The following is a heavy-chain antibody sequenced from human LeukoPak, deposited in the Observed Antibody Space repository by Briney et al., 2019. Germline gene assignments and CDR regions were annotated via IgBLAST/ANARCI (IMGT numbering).Heavy chain of an antibody. CDR2: ISGSGGST. D-gene: IGHD1-26*01. J-gene: IGHJ3*02. CDR1: GFTFSSYA. CDR3: AKDPLPNDAFDI. Sequence: PGGSLRLSCAASGFTFSSYAMSWVHQAPGKGLEWVSAISGSGGSTYYADSVKGRFTISRDNSKNTLYLQMNSLRAEDTAVYYCAKDPLPNDAFDIWGQGTMVTVSS. V-gene: IGHV3-23*01.